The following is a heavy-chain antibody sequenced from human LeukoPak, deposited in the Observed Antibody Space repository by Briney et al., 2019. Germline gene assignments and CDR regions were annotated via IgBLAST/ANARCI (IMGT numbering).Heavy chain of an antibody. CDR2: IRQDGSKQ. CDR1: GFTFSRDW. Sequence: QPGGSLRLSCTASGFTFSRDWMSWVRQAPGKGLEWVAFIRQDGSKQYYVDSVKGRFTISRDNAKNSLYLQMNSLRAEDTAVYFCARDPDSVPGVAFDIWGQGTTVTVSS. CDR3: ARDPDSVPGVAFDI. V-gene: IGHV3-7*01. J-gene: IGHJ3*02. D-gene: IGHD5/OR15-5a*01.